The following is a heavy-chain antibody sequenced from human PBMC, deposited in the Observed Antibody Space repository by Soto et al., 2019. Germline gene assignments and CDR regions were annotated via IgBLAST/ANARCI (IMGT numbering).Heavy chain of an antibody. CDR3: ARPNYYYGSGRGNDY. D-gene: IGHD3-10*01. V-gene: IGHV4-39*01. Sequence: PSETLSLTCTVSGGSISSSSFYWGWIRQPPGKGLEWIGSIYYSGSTYYNPSLKSRVTISVDTSKNQFSLKLSSVTAADTAVYYCARPNYYYGSGRGNDYWGQGTLVTVSS. CDR2: IYYSGST. J-gene: IGHJ4*02. CDR1: GGSISSSSFY.